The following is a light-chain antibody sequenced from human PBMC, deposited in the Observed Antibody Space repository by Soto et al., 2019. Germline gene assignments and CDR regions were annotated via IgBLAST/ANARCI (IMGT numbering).Light chain of an antibody. Sequence: DIQMTQSQSTLSASLGDRVTITCRASQTVNAWLAWYQHKPGKAPKPLIYDASILESGVPARFSGSGSGTEFILTISSRQPDDVGTYYCQQYNTHSLTFGEGTKVEIK. V-gene: IGKV1-5*01. CDR1: QTVNAW. CDR2: DAS. CDR3: QQYNTHSLT. J-gene: IGKJ1*01.